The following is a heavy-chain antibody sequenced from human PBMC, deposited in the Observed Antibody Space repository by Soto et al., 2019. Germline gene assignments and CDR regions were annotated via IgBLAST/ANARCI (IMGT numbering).Heavy chain of an antibody. CDR2: ISAYNGNT. D-gene: IGHD3-3*01. CDR3: ARVEDFWSGYSYWYFDL. V-gene: IGHV1-18*01. J-gene: IGHJ2*01. Sequence: ASVKVSCKTSGYTFTSYGISWVRQAPGQGLEWMGWISAYNGNTNYAQKLQGRVTMTTDTSTSTAYMELRSLRSDDTAVYYCARVEDFWSGYSYWYFDLWGRGTLVTVS. CDR1: GYTFTSYG.